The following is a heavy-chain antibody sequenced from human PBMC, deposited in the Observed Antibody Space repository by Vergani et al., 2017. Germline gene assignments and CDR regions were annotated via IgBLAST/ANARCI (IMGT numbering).Heavy chain of an antibody. J-gene: IGHJ5*02. CDR2: TWYDGNNK. CDR3: ARDLRLLYNRFDP. D-gene: IGHD1-14*01. V-gene: IGHV3-33*01. Sequence: QVQLVESGGGVVQPGRSLRLSCAASGFTFNQYGMHWVRQAPGKGLEWVAVTWYDGNNKKYADSVKGRFTISRDNSKSTMYLQMNSLRDEETGVYYCARDLRLLYNRFDPWGQGTLVTVSS. CDR1: GFTFNQYG.